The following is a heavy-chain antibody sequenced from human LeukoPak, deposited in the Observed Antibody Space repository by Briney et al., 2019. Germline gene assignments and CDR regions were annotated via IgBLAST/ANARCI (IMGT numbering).Heavy chain of an antibody. D-gene: IGHD3-22*01. CDR1: GGSISSSSYY. CDR3: ARPIETYDSSGYYGYYFDY. CDR2: IYYSGST. Sequence: SETLSLTCTVSGGSISSSSYYWGWIRQPPGKGLEWIGSIYYSGSTYYNPSLKSRVTISVDTSKNQFSLKLSSVTAADTAVYYCARPIETYDSSGYYGYYFDYWGQGTLVTVSS. V-gene: IGHV4-39*01. J-gene: IGHJ4*02.